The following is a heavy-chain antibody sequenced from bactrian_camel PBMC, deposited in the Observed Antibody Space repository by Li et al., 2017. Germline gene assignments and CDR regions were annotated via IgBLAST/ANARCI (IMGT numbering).Heavy chain of an antibody. Sequence: HVQLVESGGALVQPGGSLRVSCAASGFTFNGHYLTWVRQAPGNGLERVSSIYSNGSNPYYAKAVKGRFTISQDNAKDTDTVYLQMNGLKPEDTAMYFCAADQRGGSWFRPRQTDFGYWGQGTQVTVS. J-gene: IGHJ6*01. D-gene: IGHD6*01. CDR2: IYSNGSNP. CDR3: AADQRGGSWFRPRQTDFGY. CDR1: GFTFNGHY. V-gene: IGHV3-2*01.